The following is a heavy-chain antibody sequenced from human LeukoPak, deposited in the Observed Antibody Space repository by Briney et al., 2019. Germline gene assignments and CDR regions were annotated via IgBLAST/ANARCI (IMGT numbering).Heavy chain of an antibody. CDR1: GYTFTGYY. CDR3: ARDPYYYASGSYVDY. J-gene: IGHJ4*02. Sequence: ASVKVSCKASGYTFTGYYIHWVRQAPGQGLEWMGWINPNSGGTNFAQKFQGRVTMTRDTPISTAYMELSRLRSDDTAVYYCARDPYYYASGSYVDYWGQGTLVTVSS. D-gene: IGHD3-10*01. CDR2: INPNSGGT. V-gene: IGHV1-2*02.